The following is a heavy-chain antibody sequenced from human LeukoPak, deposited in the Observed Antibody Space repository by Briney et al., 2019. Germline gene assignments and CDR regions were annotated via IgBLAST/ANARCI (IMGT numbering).Heavy chain of an antibody. CDR3: ARVSCTNGVCYYFDY. J-gene: IGHJ4*02. CDR2: IYYSGST. CDR1: GGSISSYY. V-gene: IGHV4-59*01. D-gene: IGHD2-8*01. Sequence: ETSETLSLTCTVSGGSISSYYWSWIRQPPGKGLEWIGYIYYSGSTNYNPSLKSRVTISVDTSKDQFSLKLSSVTAADTAVYYCARVSCTNGVCYYFDYWGQGTLVTVSS.